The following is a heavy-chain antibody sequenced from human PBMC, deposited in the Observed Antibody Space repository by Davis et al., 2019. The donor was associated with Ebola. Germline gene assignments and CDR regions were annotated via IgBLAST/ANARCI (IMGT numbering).Heavy chain of an antibody. V-gene: IGHV1-2*04. J-gene: IGHJ6*02. D-gene: IGHD1-7*01. CDR2: INPNSGGT. Sequence: ASVKVSCKASGYTFTSYYMHWVRQAPGQGLEWMGWINPNSGGTNYAQKFQGWVTMTRDTSISTAYMDLSRLRSDDTAVYYCARDGRYVTGTTGAHGMDVWGQGTMVTVSS. CDR3: ARDGRYVTGTTGAHGMDV. CDR1: GYTFTSYY.